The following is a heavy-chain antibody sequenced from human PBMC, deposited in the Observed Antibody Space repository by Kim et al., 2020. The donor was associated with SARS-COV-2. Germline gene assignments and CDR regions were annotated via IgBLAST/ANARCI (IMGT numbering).Heavy chain of an antibody. CDR3: TTDFFRITIFGVDYYYGMDV. J-gene: IGHJ6*02. CDR1: GFTFSNAW. D-gene: IGHD3-3*01. CDR2: IKSKTDGGTT. Sequence: GGSLRLSCAASGFTFSNAWMSWVRQAPGKGLEWVGRIKSKTDGGTTDYAAPVKGRFTIPRDDSKNTLYLQMNSLKTEDTAVYYCTTDFFRITIFGVDYYYGMDVWGQGTTVTVSS. V-gene: IGHV3-15*01.